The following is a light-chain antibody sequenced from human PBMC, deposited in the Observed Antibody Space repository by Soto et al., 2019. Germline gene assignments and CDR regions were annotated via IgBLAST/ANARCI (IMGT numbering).Light chain of an antibody. Sequence: QSPLTQPASVSGSPGQSSTISCTGTSSDVGGYNYVSWYQQHPGKAPKLMIYEVSNRPSGVSNRFSGSKSGNTASLTISGLQAEDEADYYCSSYTSSITYVFGTGTKLTVL. V-gene: IGLV2-14*01. CDR1: SSDVGGYNY. CDR3: SSYTSSITYV. CDR2: EVS. J-gene: IGLJ1*01.